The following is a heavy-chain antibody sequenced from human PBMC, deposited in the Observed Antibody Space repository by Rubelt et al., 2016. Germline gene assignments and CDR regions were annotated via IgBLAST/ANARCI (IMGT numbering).Heavy chain of an antibody. CDR3: ARDPIDIVATSGDY. V-gene: IGHV3-66*01. CDR1: GFTVSSNY. CDR2: IYSGGST. Sequence: GGGLVQPGGSLRLSCAASGFTVSSNYMSWVRQAPGKGLEWVSVIYSGGSTYYADSVKGRFTISRDNSKNTLYLQMNSLRAEDTAVYYCARDPIDIVATSGDYWGQGTLVTVSS. J-gene: IGHJ4*02. D-gene: IGHD5-12*01.